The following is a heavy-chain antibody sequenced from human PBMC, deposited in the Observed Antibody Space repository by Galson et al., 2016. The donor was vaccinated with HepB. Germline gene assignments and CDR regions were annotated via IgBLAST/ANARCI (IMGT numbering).Heavy chain of an antibody. Sequence: ETLSLTCNVSGGSISTYSWNWIRQPPGKGLEWIGSVYNSGSTNYNPSLKSRVTISLDTSKNQFSLNLTSVTAADTAFYYCARGDYGMDVWGQGTTVTVSS. CDR3: ARGDYGMDV. J-gene: IGHJ6*02. V-gene: IGHV4-59*12. CDR2: VYNSGST. CDR1: GGSISTYS.